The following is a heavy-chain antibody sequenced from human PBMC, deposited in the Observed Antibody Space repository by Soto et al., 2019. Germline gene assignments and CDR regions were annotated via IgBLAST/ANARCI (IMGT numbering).Heavy chain of an antibody. V-gene: IGHV3-30*14. CDR2: ISYGGSNK. J-gene: IGHJ4*02. D-gene: IGHD3-10*01. Sequence: GGSLRLSCAASGFTFCSYAMHWVRQAPGKGLEWVAVISYGGSNKYFADSVKGRFTISRDNSKNTLSLQMNSLRAEDAAVYHCARGFYFLDYWGLGTLVTVSS. CDR1: GFTFCSYA. CDR3: ARGFYFLDY.